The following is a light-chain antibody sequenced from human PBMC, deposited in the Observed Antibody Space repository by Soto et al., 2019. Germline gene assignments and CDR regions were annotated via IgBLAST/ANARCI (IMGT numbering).Light chain of an antibody. J-gene: IGKJ2*01. V-gene: IGKV3-11*01. CDR1: QSPSGY. Sequence: EIVLTQSPATLSLSPGERATLSCRASQSPSGYLAWYQQRPGQAPRLLIYDASNRATGIPARFSGSGSGTDFTLTISSLEPEDFAVYYCQQRSNWPPVYTFGQGTKLEIK. CDR3: QQRSNWPPVYT. CDR2: DAS.